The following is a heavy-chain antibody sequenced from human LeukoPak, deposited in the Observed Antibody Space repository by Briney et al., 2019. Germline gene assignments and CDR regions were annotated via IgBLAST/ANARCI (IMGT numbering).Heavy chain of an antibody. D-gene: IGHD3-10*01. CDR2: ISYDGSNK. Sequence: GGSLRLSCAASGFTFSSYAMHWVRQAPGKGLEWVAVISYDGSNKYYADSVKGRFTISRDNSKNTVFLEMSSLRVDDTAVYYCARGFGSSSVALDWGRGTLVSVSS. V-gene: IGHV3-30-3*01. CDR1: GFTFSSYA. J-gene: IGHJ4*02. CDR3: ARGFGSSSVALD.